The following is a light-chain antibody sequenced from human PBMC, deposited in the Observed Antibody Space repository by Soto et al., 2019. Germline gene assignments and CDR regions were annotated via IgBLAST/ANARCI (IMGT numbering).Light chain of an antibody. CDR3: QQYNSYSST. V-gene: IGKV1-5*01. CDR2: DAS. Sequence: DIQMTQSPSTLSASVGDRVTITCRASQSISSWLAWYPQKPGKAPKLLIYDASSLESGVPSRFSGSGSGTECTLTISSLQPDDFATYYCQQYNSYSSTFGQGTRLEIK. J-gene: IGKJ5*01. CDR1: QSISSW.